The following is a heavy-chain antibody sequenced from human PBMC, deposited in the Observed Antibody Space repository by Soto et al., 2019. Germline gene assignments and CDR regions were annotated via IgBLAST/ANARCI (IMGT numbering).Heavy chain of an antibody. V-gene: IGHV4-61*01. CDR3: ARELVVVVAATYYYYGMDV. D-gene: IGHD2-15*01. CDR2: IYYSGST. J-gene: IGHJ6*02. CDR1: GGSVSSGSYY. Sequence: QVQLQESGPGLVKPSETLSLTCTVSGGSVSSGSYYWSWIRQPPGKGLEWSGYIYYSGSTNYNPSLKSRVTISVDTSKNQFSLKLSSVTAADTAVYYCARELVVVVAATYYYYGMDVWGQGTTVTVSS.